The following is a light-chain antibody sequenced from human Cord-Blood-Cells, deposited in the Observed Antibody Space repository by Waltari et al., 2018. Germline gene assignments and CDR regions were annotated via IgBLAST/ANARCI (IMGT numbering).Light chain of an antibody. V-gene: IGLV2-23*01. CDR3: CSYAGSSTWV. J-gene: IGLJ3*02. CDR2: EGS. CDR1: SSDVGSYNL. Sequence: QSALTQPASVSGSPGQSITISCTGTSSDVGSYNLVSWYQQHPGKAPKLMIYEGSKRPSGFSNRFSGSKSGNTAYLTISGLQAEDEADYYCCSYAGSSTWVFGGGTKLTVL.